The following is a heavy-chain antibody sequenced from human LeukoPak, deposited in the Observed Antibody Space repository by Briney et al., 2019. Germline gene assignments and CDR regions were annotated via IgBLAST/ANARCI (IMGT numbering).Heavy chain of an antibody. J-gene: IGHJ4*02. CDR2: IYSGGYA. CDR1: GFTVSSNY. D-gene: IGHD3-22*01. Sequence: GGSLRLSCAASGFTVSSNYMSWVRQALGKGLEWVSIIYSGGYAYYADSVKGRFTISRDNSKNTLYLQMNSLRAEDTAVYYCAGSGYSYYFDYWGQGTLVTVSS. CDR3: AGSGYSYYFDY. V-gene: IGHV3-53*01.